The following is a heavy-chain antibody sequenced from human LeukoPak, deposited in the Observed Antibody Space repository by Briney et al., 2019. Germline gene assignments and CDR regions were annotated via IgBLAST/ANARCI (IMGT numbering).Heavy chain of an antibody. Sequence: GGTLRLSCAASGFTFSSYGMSWVRQAPGKGLEWVSGVSPSGDITYYADSVKGRFTISRDNSKNTVYLQMNNVRAEDTAVYYCAKDGAWLRFDDWGQGTLVTVSS. CDR3: AKDGAWLRFDD. CDR1: GFTFSSYG. J-gene: IGHJ4*02. CDR2: VSPSGDIT. V-gene: IGHV3-23*01. D-gene: IGHD5-12*01.